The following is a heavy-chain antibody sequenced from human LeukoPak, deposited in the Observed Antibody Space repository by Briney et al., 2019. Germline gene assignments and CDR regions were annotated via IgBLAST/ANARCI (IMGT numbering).Heavy chain of an antibody. CDR3: ARTRYYYNSRSYGAPYYFDY. CDR1: GGSISSSSYY. CDR2: IYYSGST. D-gene: IGHD3-10*01. V-gene: IGHV4-39*01. J-gene: IGHJ4*02. Sequence: SETLSLTCTVSGGSISSSSYYWGWIRQPPGKGLEWIGSIYYSGSTYYNPSLKSPVTISVDTSKNQFSLKLSSVTAADTAVYYCARTRYYYNSRSYGAPYYFDYWGQGTLVTVSS.